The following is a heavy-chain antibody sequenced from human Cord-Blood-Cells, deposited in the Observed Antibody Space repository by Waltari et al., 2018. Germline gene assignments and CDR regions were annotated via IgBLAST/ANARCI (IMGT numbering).Heavy chain of an antibody. J-gene: IGHJ4*02. D-gene: IGHD3-22*01. CDR2: MNHNSGNT. CDR1: GYTFTSYD. V-gene: IGHV1-8*03. CDR3: ARGRGWYSSGYPFDY. Sequence: QVQLVQSGAEVKKPGASVKVSCKASGYTFTSYDINWVRQATGQGLEWRVGMNHNSGNTGYAKQFQGRVTITRNTSISTAYMELSSLRSENTAVYYCARGRGWYSSGYPFDYWGQGTLVTVSS.